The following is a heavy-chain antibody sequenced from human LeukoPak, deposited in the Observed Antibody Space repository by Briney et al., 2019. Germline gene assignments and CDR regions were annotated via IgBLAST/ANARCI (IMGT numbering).Heavy chain of an antibody. CDR2: IYYTGGT. Sequence: SETLSLTCTVSGGSVSGDSWTWIRQPAGKGLEWIGYIYYTGGTNYNPSLKSRVAMSVDTSKNQFSLKLTSVTAADTAVYYCARNGFRTYCGDGCYSHYMDVWGQGPTVTVAS. CDR1: GGSVSGDS. CDR3: ARNGFRTYCGDGCYSHYMDV. V-gene: IGHV4-59*02. J-gene: IGHJ6*03. D-gene: IGHD2-21*02.